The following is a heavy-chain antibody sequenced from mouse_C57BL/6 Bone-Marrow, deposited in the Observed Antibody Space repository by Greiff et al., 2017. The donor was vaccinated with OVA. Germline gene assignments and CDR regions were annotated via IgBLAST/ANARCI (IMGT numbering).Heavy chain of an antibody. CDR1: GYTFTSYW. Sequence: VQLQQPGAELVKPGASVKMSCKASGYTFTSYWITWVKQRPGQGLEWIGDIYPGSGSTNYNEKFKSKATLTVDTSSSTAYMQLSSLTSEDSAVYYCARSHYGSSYWYFDVWGTGTTVTVSS. J-gene: IGHJ1*03. V-gene: IGHV1-55*01. D-gene: IGHD1-1*01. CDR3: ARSHYGSSYWYFDV. CDR2: IYPGSGST.